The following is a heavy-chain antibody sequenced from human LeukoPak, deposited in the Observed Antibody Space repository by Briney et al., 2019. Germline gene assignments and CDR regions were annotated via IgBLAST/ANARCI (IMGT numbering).Heavy chain of an antibody. J-gene: IGHJ4*02. Sequence: PSETLSLTCTVSVSADSISNNYWTWIRPPAGQGLEYIGRIFTSGATSYNPSLNSRVTMSIDTSRNQFSLKVNSVTAADTAVYYCARAREYGDYFDYWGQGSLVTVSS. CDR2: IFTSGAT. V-gene: IGHV4-4*07. D-gene: IGHD4-17*01. CDR3: ARAREYGDYFDY. CDR1: VSADSISNNY.